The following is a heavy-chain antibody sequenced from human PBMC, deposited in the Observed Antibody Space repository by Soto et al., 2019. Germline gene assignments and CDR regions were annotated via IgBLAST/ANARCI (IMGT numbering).Heavy chain of an antibody. CDR1: GGTFRTAA. V-gene: IGHV1-69*12. Sequence: QVQLEQSGAEVKKPGSSVKVSCKASGGTFRTAAISWVRQAPGQGLEWMGGIMPVFRTPDYAQKFQGRVTIPADESTNTAYMELSGLRSDVTAVYYCARDNDRPQLGGNCYYILDVWGQGTTMTVSS. D-gene: IGHD2-8*01. CDR2: IMPVFRTP. J-gene: IGHJ6*02. CDR3: ARDNDRPQLGGNCYYILDV.